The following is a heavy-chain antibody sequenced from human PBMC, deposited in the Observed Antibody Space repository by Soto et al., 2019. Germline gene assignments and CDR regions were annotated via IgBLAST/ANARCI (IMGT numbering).Heavy chain of an antibody. J-gene: IGHJ5*02. V-gene: IGHV3-23*01. CDR3: AKRVEYRSSTHYPDP. CDR1: QFTFSKYG. Sequence: EVQLLESGGGLVQPGGSLRLACAASQFTFSKYGMNWVRQAPGKGLEWVSSISDDGDSTYYAGSVKGRFTISRDNSKNTLYLQMNSLRGEDTAVYYCAKRVEYRSSTHYPDPWGQGTLVTVSS. D-gene: IGHD6-6*01. CDR2: ISDDGDST.